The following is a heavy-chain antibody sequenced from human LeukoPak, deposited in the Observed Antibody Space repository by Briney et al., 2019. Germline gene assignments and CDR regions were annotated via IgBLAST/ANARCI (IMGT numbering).Heavy chain of an antibody. CDR1: GGSISSGGYY. D-gene: IGHD3-3*01. CDR2: IYYSGST. V-gene: IGHV4-31*03. Sequence: SETLSLTCTVSGGSISSGGYYWSWLRQHPGKGLEWIGYIYYSGSTYYNPSLKSRVTISVDTSKNQFSLKLSSVTAADTAVYYCARSTYYDFWSGYPYSWFDPWGQGTLVTVSS. J-gene: IGHJ5*02. CDR3: ARSTYYDFWSGYPYSWFDP.